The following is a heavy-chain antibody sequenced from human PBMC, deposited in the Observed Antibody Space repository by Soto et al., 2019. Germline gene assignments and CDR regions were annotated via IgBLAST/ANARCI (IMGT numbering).Heavy chain of an antibody. CDR3: ARSSGGSAKLSNCYGMAV. J-gene: IGHJ6*02. Sequence: PGGALRLCCAASGFTFSGDSMNWVRQAPGKGMEWVSSISSGRSYIYYADSVKGRFTISRDNAKNSLYLQMNSLRAEDTAVYYCARSSGGSAKLSNCYGMAVCGQRPTVIDSS. D-gene: IGHD3-10*01. V-gene: IGHV3-21*06. CDR2: ISSGRSYI. CDR1: GFTFSGDS.